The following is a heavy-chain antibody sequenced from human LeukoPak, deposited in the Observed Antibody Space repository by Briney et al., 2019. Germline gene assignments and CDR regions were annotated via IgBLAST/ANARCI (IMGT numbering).Heavy chain of an antibody. V-gene: IGHV1-2*02. J-gene: IGHJ4*02. Sequence: ASVKVSCKASGYTFTGYYMHWVRQAPGQGPEWMGWINPNSGGTNYAQRFQGRVTMTRDTSISTAYMELSRLRSDDTAVYYCARALTIFGVVTPPGYWGQGTLVTVSS. D-gene: IGHD3-3*01. CDR1: GYTFTGYY. CDR2: INPNSGGT. CDR3: ARALTIFGVVTPPGY.